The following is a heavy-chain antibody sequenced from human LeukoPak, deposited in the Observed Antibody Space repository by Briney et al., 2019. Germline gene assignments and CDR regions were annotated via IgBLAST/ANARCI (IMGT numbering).Heavy chain of an antibody. CDR2: IYHSGST. D-gene: IGHD2-15*01. J-gene: IGHJ4*02. Sequence: SETLSLTCAVSGGSISSSNWWSWVRQPPGKGLEWNGEIYHSGSTNYNPSLKSRVTISVDKSKNQFSLKLSSVTAADTAVYYCARVLAVAARPFDYWGQGTLVTVSS. CDR1: GGSISSSNW. V-gene: IGHV4-4*02. CDR3: ARVLAVAARPFDY.